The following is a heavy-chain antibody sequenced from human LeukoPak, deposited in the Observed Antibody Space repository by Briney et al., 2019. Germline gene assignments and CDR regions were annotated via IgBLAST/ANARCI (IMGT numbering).Heavy chain of an antibody. CDR1: GGSFSGYY. Sequence: SETLSLTCAVYGGSFSGYYWSWLRQPPGKGLEWLGEINHSGSTNYNPSLKSRVTISVDTSKNQFSLKLSSVTAADTAVYYCAGNLSGYGFDYWGQGTLVTVSS. J-gene: IGHJ4*02. CDR2: INHSGST. V-gene: IGHV4-34*01. CDR3: AGNLSGYGFDY. D-gene: IGHD5-12*01.